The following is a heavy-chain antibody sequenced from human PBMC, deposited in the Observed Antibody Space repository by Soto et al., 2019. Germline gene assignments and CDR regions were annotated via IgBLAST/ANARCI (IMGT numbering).Heavy chain of an antibody. Sequence: QLVESGGGLFQAGGSTRLSCLASGFTVSRYDMAWVRQAPGKGLEWASIIQTGGATYYTDSAQGRFTISRDNSRNTVYLQMSGLRVEDTGVYSCVRVLYDSGVVDFWAQGSPITVS. V-gene: IGHV3-53*01. CDR3: VRVLYDSGVVDF. CDR2: IQTGGAT. D-gene: IGHD5-12*01. J-gene: IGHJ4*02. CDR1: GFTVSRYD.